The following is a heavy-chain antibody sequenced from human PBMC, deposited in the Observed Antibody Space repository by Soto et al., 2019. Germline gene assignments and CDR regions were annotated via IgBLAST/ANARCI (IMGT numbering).Heavy chain of an antibody. CDR1: GYTFTSYY. D-gene: IGHD3-10*01. CDR3: ASKRARADAFDI. J-gene: IGHJ3*02. V-gene: IGHV1-46*01. CDR2: INPSGGST. Sequence: QVQLVQSGAEVKKPGASVKVSCKASGYTFTSYYMHWVRQAPGQGLEWMGIINPSGGSTSYAQKFQGRVTMTRDTSTSTVYMELSSLRSEDTAVYYCASKRARADAFDIWGQGTMVTVSS.